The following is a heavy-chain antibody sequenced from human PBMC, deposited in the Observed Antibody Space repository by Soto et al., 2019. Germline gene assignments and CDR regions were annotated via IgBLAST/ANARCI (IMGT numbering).Heavy chain of an antibody. Sequence: GASVKVSCKASGYTFTSYGISWVRQAPGQGLEWMGWISAYNGSTNYAQKLQGRVTMTTDTSTSTAYMELRSLRSDDTAVYYCARIGYCSSTSCPEPWGQGTLVTVSS. CDR2: ISAYNGST. V-gene: IGHV1-18*01. D-gene: IGHD2-2*01. J-gene: IGHJ5*02. CDR1: GYTFTSYG. CDR3: ARIGYCSSTSCPEP.